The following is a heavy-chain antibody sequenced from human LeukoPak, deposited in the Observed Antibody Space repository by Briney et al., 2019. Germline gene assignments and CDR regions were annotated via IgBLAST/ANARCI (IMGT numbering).Heavy chain of an antibody. V-gene: IGHV4-39*07. D-gene: IGHD2-21*01. CDR3: ARLTYSLYFDY. J-gene: IGHJ4*02. CDR1: GGSISSSSYY. CDR2: IYYSGST. Sequence: TETLSLTCTVSGGSISSSSYYWGWIRQPPVKGLEWIGSIYYSGSTYYNPSLKSRVTISVDTSKNQFSLKLSSVTAADTAVYYCARLTYSLYFDYWGQGTLVTVSS.